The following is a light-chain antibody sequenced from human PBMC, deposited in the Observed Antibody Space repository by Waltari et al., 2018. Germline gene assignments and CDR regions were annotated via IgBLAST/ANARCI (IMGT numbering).Light chain of an antibody. CDR1: QGISIA. J-gene: IGKJ1*01. CDR3: QKYDSAPQT. Sequence: DIQMTQSPSSLSASVGARVTITCRASQGISIALAWYQQKPGKAPKLLISDASTLQFGVPSRFSGSGSGTDFTLTISGLQPDDFATYYCQKYDSAPQTFGQGTKVEIK. CDR2: DAS. V-gene: IGKV1-27*01.